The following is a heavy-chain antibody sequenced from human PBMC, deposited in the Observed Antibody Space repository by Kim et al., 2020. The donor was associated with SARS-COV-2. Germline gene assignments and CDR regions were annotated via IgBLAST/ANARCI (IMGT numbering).Heavy chain of an antibody. D-gene: IGHD6-19*01. V-gene: IGHV3-33*01. CDR3: AREVGPSLGQWLVFDY. J-gene: IGHJ4*02. CDR1: GFTFSSYG. Sequence: GGSLRLSCAASGFTFSSYGMHWVRQAPGKGLEWVAVIWYDGSNKYYADSVKGRFTISRDNSKNTLYLQMNSLRAEDTAVYYCAREVGPSLGQWLVFDYWGQGTLVTVSS. CDR2: IWYDGSNK.